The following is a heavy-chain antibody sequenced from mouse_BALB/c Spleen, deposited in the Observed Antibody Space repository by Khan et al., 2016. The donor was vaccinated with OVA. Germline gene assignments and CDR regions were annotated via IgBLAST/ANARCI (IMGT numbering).Heavy chain of an antibody. CDR1: GFTFSSYT. CDR2: INSGGTYT. Sequence: EVELVESGGGLVKPGGSLKLSCAASGFTFSSYTMSWVRQTPEKRLEWVATINSGGTYTYYPDRLKGRFTISRDNATNTLYLQMSSLKSEETAMYDCTREGNYAHGYFDGGGAGTTVTGSS. J-gene: IGHJ1*01. V-gene: IGHV5-6-4*01. D-gene: IGHD2-1*01. CDR3: TREGNYAHGYFDG.